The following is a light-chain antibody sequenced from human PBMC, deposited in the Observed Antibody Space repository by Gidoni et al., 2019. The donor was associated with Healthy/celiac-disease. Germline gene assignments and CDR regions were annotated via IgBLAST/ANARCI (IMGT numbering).Light chain of an antibody. Sequence: DNVLTQSPATLSLSPGERATLSCRASQSVSSDLAWYQQNHGQAPRCLIFDAANRATSSPARFSSGGSGTDFTLTISSLEPEDFAVYYYRQRSDWRVTFGQGTRLEIK. CDR2: DAA. CDR3: RQRSDWRVT. V-gene: IGKV3-11*01. CDR1: QSVSSD. J-gene: IGKJ5*01.